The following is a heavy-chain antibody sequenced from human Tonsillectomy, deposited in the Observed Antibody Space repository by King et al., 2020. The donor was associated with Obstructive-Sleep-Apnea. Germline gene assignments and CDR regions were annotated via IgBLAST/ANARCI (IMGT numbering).Heavy chain of an antibody. CDR3: AKEGGGSGIYWVDS. Sequence: VQLVESGGGMVQPGGSLRLSCLASGFTFSSYAISWVRQAPGKGLEWVSAINTRGTTFYAASVRGRFTISRDNSKYTVNLQVNSLRAEDTALYYCAKEGGGSGIYWVDSWGQGNLVTVSS. J-gene: IGHJ4*02. D-gene: IGHD3-10*01. CDR2: INTRGTT. V-gene: IGHV3-23*04. CDR1: GFTFSSYA.